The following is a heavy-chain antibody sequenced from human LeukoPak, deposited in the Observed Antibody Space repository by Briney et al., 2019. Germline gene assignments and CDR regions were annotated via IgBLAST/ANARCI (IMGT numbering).Heavy chain of an antibody. V-gene: IGHV3-21*01. D-gene: IGHD3-10*01. J-gene: IGHJ3*02. CDR2: ISSSGNYI. CDR1: GFTFSSYS. Sequence: GGSLRLSCAVSGFTFSSYSMNWVRQAPGKGLEWVSSISSSGNYIYYADSVKGRFTISRDNAKNTLYLQMNSLRAEDTAVYYCARANYYGSGRAAFDIWGQGTMVTVSS. CDR3: ARANYYGSGRAAFDI.